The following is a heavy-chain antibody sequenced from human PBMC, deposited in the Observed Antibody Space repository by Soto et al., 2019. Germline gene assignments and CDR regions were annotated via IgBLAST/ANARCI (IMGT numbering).Heavy chain of an antibody. Sequence: PGGSLRLSCAASGFTFSSYAMSWVRQAPGKGLEWVSAISGSGGSTYYADSVKGRFTISRDNSKNTLYLQMNSLRAEDTAVYYCAKDGPLTAHYYYYGMDVWGQGTTVTVSS. V-gene: IGHV3-23*01. CDR3: AKDGPLTAHYYYYGMDV. D-gene: IGHD1-20*01. CDR1: GFTFSSYA. J-gene: IGHJ6*02. CDR2: ISGSGGST.